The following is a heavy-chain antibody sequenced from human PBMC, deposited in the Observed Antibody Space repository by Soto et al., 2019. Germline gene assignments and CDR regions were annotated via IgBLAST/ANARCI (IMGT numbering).Heavy chain of an antibody. D-gene: IGHD6-19*01. J-gene: IGHJ4*02. CDR2: ISSSGSTI. CDR3: ARVRGSGSGWWYFDY. Sequence: PGGSLRLSCAASGFTFSDYYMSWIRQAPGKGLEWVSYISSSGSTIYYADPVKGRFTISRDNAKNSLYLQMNSLRAEDTAVYYCARVRGSGSGWWYFDYWGQGTLVTVSS. V-gene: IGHV3-11*01. CDR1: GFTFSDYY.